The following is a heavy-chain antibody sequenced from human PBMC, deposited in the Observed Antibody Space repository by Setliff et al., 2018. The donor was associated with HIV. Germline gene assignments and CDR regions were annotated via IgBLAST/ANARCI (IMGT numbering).Heavy chain of an antibody. CDR1: GFTFSSYG. J-gene: IGHJ4*02. V-gene: IGHV3-48*01. D-gene: IGHD2-15*01. CDR2: ISSSGSTI. CDR3: ARGSCGGCYLSDY. Sequence: GGSLRLSCAASGFTFSSYGMNWVRQAPGRGLEWVSYISSSGSTIYYADSVKGRFTISRDNSKNTLYLQMNSLRAEDTAVYYCARGSCGGCYLSDYWGQGTLVTVSS.